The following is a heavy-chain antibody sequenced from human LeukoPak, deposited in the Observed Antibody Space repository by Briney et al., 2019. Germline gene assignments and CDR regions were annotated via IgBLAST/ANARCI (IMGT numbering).Heavy chain of an antibody. V-gene: IGHV3-23*01. D-gene: IGHD5-12*01. Sequence: GGSLRLSCAASGFTFSRSVMNWLRQAPGKGLDWVAGVTHSGAITEYADSVKGRFTSSRDNSKNTVYLHMNSLRAEGKAVYYCAKECLRGDNFFDSWGQGTLVTVSS. CDR3: AKECLRGDNFFDS. CDR1: GFTFSRSV. J-gene: IGHJ4*02. CDR2: VTHSGAIT.